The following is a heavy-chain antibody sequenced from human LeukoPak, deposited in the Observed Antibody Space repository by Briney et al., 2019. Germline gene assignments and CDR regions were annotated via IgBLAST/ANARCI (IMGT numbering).Heavy chain of an antibody. V-gene: IGHV1-69*04. CDR2: IIPILGIA. J-gene: IGHJ6*02. CDR3: ARKISRRDGYNYVDYYYYGMDV. D-gene: IGHD5-24*01. Sequence: SVKVSCKASGGTFSSYAISWVRQAPGQGLEWMGRIIPILGIANYAQKFQGRVTITADKSTSTAYMELGSLRSEDTAAYYCARKISRRDGYNYVDYYYYGMDVWGQGTTVTVSS. CDR1: GGTFSSYA.